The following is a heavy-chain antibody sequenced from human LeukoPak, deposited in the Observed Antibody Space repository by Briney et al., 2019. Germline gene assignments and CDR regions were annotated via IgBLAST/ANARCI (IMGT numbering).Heavy chain of an antibody. J-gene: IGHJ4*02. V-gene: IGHV3-23*01. CDR1: GFTFNNYA. Sequence: GGSLRLSCAASGFTFNNYAMSWVRQAPGKGLEWVSTISGSDDNTYYADSVKGRFTISRDISKNTLYLQVNGLRADDTAVYYCANDFDHWGQGTLVTVSS. CDR3: ANDFDH. CDR2: ISGSDDNT.